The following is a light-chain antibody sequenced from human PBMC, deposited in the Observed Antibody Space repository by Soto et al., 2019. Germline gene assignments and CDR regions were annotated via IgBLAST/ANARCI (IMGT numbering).Light chain of an antibody. Sequence: EIVLTQSPGTLSLSAGERATLSCRASQSVSNTYLAWYQQKPGPAPRLLIYGASSRATAIPDRFSGSGSGTDFTLAISRLEPEDFAVYYCQQFGSSSITFGQGTRLEI. J-gene: IGKJ5*01. V-gene: IGKV3-20*01. CDR3: QQFGSSSIT. CDR2: GAS. CDR1: QSVSNTY.